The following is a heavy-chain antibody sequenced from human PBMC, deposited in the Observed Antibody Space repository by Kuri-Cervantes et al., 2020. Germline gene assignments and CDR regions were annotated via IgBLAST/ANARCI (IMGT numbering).Heavy chain of an antibody. CDR2: IYYSGST. CDR1: GGSISSSSYY. Sequence: SETLSLTCTVSGGSISSSSYYWGWIRQPPGKGLEWIGSIYYSGSTYYNPSLKSRVTISVDTSKNQFSLKLSSVTAADTAVYYCASNSGNPFYYYGMDVWGQGTTVTVSS. D-gene: IGHD5-12*01. V-gene: IGHV4-39*01. J-gene: IGHJ6*02. CDR3: ASNSGNPFYYYGMDV.